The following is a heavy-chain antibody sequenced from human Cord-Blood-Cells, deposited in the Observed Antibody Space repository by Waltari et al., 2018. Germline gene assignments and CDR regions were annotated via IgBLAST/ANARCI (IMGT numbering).Heavy chain of an antibody. J-gene: IGHJ3*02. CDR1: GFSLSTSGVG. V-gene: IGHV2-5*02. CDR2: IYWDAEK. Sequence: QITLKESGPTLVKPTQTLTLTCTFSGFSLSTSGVGLGWIRQPPGKALEWLALIYWDAEKRYSPSLKSRLTITKDTSKNQVVLTMTNMDPVDTATYYCAHQGMTTVTLGSFDIWGQGTMVTVSS. D-gene: IGHD4-17*01. CDR3: AHQGMTTVTLGSFDI.